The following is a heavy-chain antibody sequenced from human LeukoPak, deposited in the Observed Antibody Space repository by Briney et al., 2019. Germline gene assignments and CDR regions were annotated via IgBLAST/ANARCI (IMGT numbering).Heavy chain of an antibody. CDR2: IKQDGSEK. D-gene: IGHD1-26*01. J-gene: IGHJ4*02. CDR1: GFTFSSYW. CDR3: AREAYSGSYGLFDY. V-gene: IGHV3-7*01. Sequence: GGSLRLSCAASGFTFSSYWMSWVRQAPGKGLEWVANIKQDGSEKYYVDSVKGRFTISRDNAKNSLYLQMNSLRAEDTAVYYCAREAYSGSYGLFDYWGQGTLVTVSS.